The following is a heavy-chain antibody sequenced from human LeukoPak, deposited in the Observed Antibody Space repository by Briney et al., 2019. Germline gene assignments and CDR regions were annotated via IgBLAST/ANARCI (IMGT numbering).Heavy chain of an antibody. D-gene: IGHD6-13*01. CDR3: AKDMSDPLRGGIVAAGLFDY. J-gene: IGHJ4*02. CDR2: ISGDGGST. V-gene: IGHV3-43*02. Sequence: GGSLRLSCAASGFTFDDYAMHWVRQAPGKGLEWVSLISGDGGSTYYADSVKGRFTISRDNSKNSLYLQMNSLRTEDTALYYCAKDMSDPLRGGIVAAGLFDYWGQGTLVTVSS. CDR1: GFTFDDYA.